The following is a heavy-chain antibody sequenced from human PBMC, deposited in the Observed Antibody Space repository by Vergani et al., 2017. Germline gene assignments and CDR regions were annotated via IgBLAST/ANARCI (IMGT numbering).Heavy chain of an antibody. V-gene: IGHV3-30*03. CDR1: GFTFSSYG. Sequence: QVQLVESGGGVVQPGRSLRLSCAASGFTFSSYGMHWVRQAPGKGLEWVAVISYDGSNKYYADSVKGRFTISRDNSKNTLYLQMNSLKTEDTAVYYCTTDGSIAARWGQGTLVTVSS. D-gene: IGHD6-6*01. J-gene: IGHJ4*02. CDR3: TTDGSIAAR. CDR2: ISYDGSNK.